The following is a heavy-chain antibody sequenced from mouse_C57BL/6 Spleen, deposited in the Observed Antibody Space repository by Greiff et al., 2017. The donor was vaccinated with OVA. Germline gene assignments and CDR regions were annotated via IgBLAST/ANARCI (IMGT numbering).Heavy chain of an antibody. CDR2: IHPNSGST. CDR3: ARKGPFSYYFDY. J-gene: IGHJ2*01. V-gene: IGHV1-64*01. Sequence: VQLQQPGAELVKPGASVKLSCKASGYTFTSYWMHWVKQRPGQGLEWIGMIHPNSGSTNYNEKLKSKANLTVDKSTSTSYMQLSSLTSEDSAVYSRARKGPFSYYFDYWGQGTTLTVSS. CDR1: GYTFTSYW.